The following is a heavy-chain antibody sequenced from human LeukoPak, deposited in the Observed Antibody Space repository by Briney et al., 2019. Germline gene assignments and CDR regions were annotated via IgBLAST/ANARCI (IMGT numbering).Heavy chain of an antibody. J-gene: IGHJ4*02. D-gene: IGHD1-26*01. Sequence: SETLSLTCTVSGDFISNGYYWGWIRQPPGKGLEWIGSIYHSGRTYYNPSLKSRVTISVDTSKNQFSLRLSSMTASDTAVYYCASGTWIHYFNCWGQGALVTVSS. CDR1: GDFISNGYY. CDR3: ASGTWIHYFNC. V-gene: IGHV4-38-2*02. CDR2: IYHSGRT.